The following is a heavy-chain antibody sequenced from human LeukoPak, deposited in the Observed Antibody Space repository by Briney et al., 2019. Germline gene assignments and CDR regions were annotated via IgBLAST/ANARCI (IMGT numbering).Heavy chain of an antibody. CDR3: AKDARRTFGLSSGLYRGSYYFDY. CDR2: ISSSSSYI. Sequence: GGSLRLSCAASGFTFSSYSMNWVRQAPGKGLEWVSSISSSSSYIYYADSVKGRFTISRDNAKNSLYLQMNSLRAEDTAVYYCAKDARRTFGLSSGLYRGSYYFDYWGQGTLVTVSS. CDR1: GFTFSSYS. D-gene: IGHD6-19*01. J-gene: IGHJ4*02. V-gene: IGHV3-21*01.